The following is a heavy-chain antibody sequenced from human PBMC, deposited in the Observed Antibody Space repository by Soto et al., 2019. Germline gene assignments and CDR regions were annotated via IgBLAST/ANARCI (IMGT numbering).Heavy chain of an antibody. CDR3: ARIIGYCRNNDCSWTFDV. D-gene: IGHD2-2*03. J-gene: IGHJ3*01. Sequence: GESLKISCNTSGYSFISYWVAWVRQKPGKGLEWMGTFYPGDSTSTYSPSFQGQVTISVDKSISTAYLHLSSLKASDTAMYYCARIIGYCRNNDCSWTFDVWGQGTTVTVSS. V-gene: IGHV5-51*01. CDR2: FYPGDSTS. CDR1: GYSFISYW.